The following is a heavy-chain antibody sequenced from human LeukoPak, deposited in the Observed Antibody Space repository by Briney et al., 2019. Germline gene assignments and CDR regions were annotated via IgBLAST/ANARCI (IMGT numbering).Heavy chain of an antibody. V-gene: IGHV1-46*01. Sequence: GASVKVSCKTSGYTFTSYHMHWVRQAPGQGLEWVAIIKSTGDTTAYAQKFQGRVTVTRDTSTSTVYMDLSSLSSEDTAVYCCVREDAHTYYFDFWGPGTLVTVSS. CDR3: VREDAHTYYFDF. CDR1: GYTFTSYH. D-gene: IGHD2-2*01. J-gene: IGHJ4*02. CDR2: IKSTGDTT.